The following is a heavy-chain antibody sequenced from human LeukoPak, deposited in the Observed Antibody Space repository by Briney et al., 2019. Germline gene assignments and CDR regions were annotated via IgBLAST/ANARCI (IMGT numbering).Heavy chain of an antibody. V-gene: IGHV6-1*01. CDR3: ANFYLDN. Sequence: SQTLSLTCAISGDTVSSNSAAWNWIRQSQSKGLEWLGRTYFRSKWYNDYAESVKGRISINPDTSKNQFSLQLNSVNPEDTAVYYCANFYLDNWSQGSLVTVSS. D-gene: IGHD2/OR15-2a*01. J-gene: IGHJ4*02. CDR2: TYFRSKWYN. CDR1: GDTVSSNSAA.